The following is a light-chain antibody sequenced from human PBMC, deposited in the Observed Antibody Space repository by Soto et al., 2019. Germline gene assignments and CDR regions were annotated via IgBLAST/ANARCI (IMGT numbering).Light chain of an antibody. CDR1: QSVSSS. J-gene: IGKJ4*01. Sequence: EIVLTQSPATLSVSPGERATLSCRASQSVSSSLAWYQQKRGQAPRLLIYDAFNRATGIPARFSGSGSGTDFTLTISSLEPEDFAVYYCQQRSNWPLTFGGGTKVEIK. V-gene: IGKV3-11*01. CDR2: DAF. CDR3: QQRSNWPLT.